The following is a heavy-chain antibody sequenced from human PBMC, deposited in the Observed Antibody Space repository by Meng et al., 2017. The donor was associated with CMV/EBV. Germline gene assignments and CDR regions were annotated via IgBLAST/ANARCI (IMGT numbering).Heavy chain of an antibody. J-gene: IGHJ4*02. D-gene: IGHD3-22*01. CDR3: ARDSGRPLTHYYDSSGYYTFDY. CDR1: GFTFSSYE. CDR2: ISSSGSTI. V-gene: IGHV3-48*03. Sequence: GGSLRLSCAASGFTFSSYEMNWVRQAPGKGLEWVSYISSSGSTIYYADSVKGRFTISRDNSKNTLYLQMNSLRAEDTAVYYCARDSGRPLTHYYDSSGYYTFDYWGQGTLVTVSS.